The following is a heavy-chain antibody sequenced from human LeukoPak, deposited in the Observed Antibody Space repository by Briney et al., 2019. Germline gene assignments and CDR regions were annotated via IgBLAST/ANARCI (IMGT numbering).Heavy chain of an antibody. CDR3: ARDPGMIVRSTRRAYGMDV. CDR1: GFTFSSYA. Sequence: GRSLRLSCAASGFTFSSYAMHWVRQAPGKGLEWVAVISYDGSNKYYADSVKGRFTISRDNSKNTLYLQMNSLRAEDTAVYYCARDPGMIVRSTRRAYGMDVWGQGATVTVSS. V-gene: IGHV3-30-3*01. D-gene: IGHD2-2*01. J-gene: IGHJ6*02. CDR2: ISYDGSNK.